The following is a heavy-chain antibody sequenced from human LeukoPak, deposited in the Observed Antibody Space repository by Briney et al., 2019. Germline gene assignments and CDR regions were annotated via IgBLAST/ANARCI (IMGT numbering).Heavy chain of an antibody. CDR3: ARGDDFSGDY. D-gene: IGHD2-21*02. J-gene: IGHJ4*02. Sequence: GGSLRLSCTASGFTFSTYWMSWVRQAPGEGLEWVANIHPEGNEKYHVDSVKGRFTISRDNVKNSLYLQMNSLRVEDTAVYYCARGDDFSGDYWGQGTLVTVSS. CDR1: GFTFSTYW. CDR2: IHPEGNEK. V-gene: IGHV3-7*04.